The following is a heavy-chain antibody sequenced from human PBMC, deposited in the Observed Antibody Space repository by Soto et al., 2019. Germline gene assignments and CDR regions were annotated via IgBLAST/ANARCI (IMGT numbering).Heavy chain of an antibody. D-gene: IGHD4-4*01. CDR1: GFTFSSYG. CDR2: ISYDGSNK. CDR3: AKDRKACDYSNFPVFDY. J-gene: IGHJ4*02. V-gene: IGHV3-30*18. Sequence: QVQLVEAGGGVVQPGRSLRLSCAASGFTFSSYGMHWVRQAPGKGLEWVAVISYDGSNKYYADSVKGRFTISRDNSKNTLYLKMNSLRAEHTAVYYCAKDRKACDYSNFPVFDYWGQGTLVTVSS.